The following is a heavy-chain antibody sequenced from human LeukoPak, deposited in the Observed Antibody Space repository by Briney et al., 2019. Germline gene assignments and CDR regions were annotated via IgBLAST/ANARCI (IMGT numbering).Heavy chain of an antibody. CDR2: ISGSGGST. J-gene: IGHJ1*01. Sequence: GGSLRLSCAASGFTFSSYAMSWVRQAPGKGLEWVSAISGSGGSTYYADSVKGRFTISRDNSKNTLYLQMNSLRAEDTAVYYCAKALPCGGGSCLAQEYFQHWGQGTLVTVSS. CDR1: GFTFSSYA. V-gene: IGHV3-23*01. CDR3: AKALPCGGGSCLAQEYFQH. D-gene: IGHD2-15*01.